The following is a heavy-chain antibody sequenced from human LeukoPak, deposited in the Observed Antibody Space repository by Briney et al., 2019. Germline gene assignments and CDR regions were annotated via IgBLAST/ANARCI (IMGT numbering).Heavy chain of an antibody. CDR1: GFTFSSYA. CDR3: AKDLGLGDYVWGGYRTPYYYGMDV. J-gene: IGHJ6*04. Sequence: GGSLRLSCAASGFTFSSYAMSWVRQAPGKGLEWVSAISGSGGSTYYADSVKGRFTISRDNSKNTLYLQMNSLRAEDTAVYYCAKDLGLGDYVWGGYRTPYYYGMDVWGKGTTVTVSS. D-gene: IGHD3-16*02. V-gene: IGHV3-23*01. CDR2: ISGSGGST.